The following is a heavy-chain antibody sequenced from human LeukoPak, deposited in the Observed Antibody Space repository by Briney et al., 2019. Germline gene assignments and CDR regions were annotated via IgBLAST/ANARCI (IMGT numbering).Heavy chain of an antibody. J-gene: IGHJ4*02. CDR2: IYPRGST. V-gene: IGHV4-30-2*01. D-gene: IGHD1-1*01. CDR1: GGSISSGSYS. CDR3: ARISSSRGTIDY. Sequence: SETLSLTCAVSGGSISSGSYSWSWIRQPPGKGLEWIGYIYPRGSTYYNPSLKSRVILSLDKSANQFSLNLSSVTAADTAVYYCARISSSRGTIDYWGQGTLVTVSS.